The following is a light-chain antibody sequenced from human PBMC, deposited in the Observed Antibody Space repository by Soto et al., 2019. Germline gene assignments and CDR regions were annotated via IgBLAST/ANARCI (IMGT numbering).Light chain of an antibody. V-gene: IGKV3-20*01. CDR3: QQYGSSPGT. CDR2: AAS. Sequence: EIELTQSPGTQSLSPGERATLSCRASQSVTNSYLTWYQQKPGQAPRLLIYAASIRATGIPDRFSGSGSGRDFTLTISRLEPEDSAVYYCQQYGSSPGTFGQGTKVEIK. CDR1: QSVTNSY. J-gene: IGKJ1*01.